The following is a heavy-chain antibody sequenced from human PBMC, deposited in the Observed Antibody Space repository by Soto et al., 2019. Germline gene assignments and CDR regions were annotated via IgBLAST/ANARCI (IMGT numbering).Heavy chain of an antibody. D-gene: IGHD3-22*01. J-gene: IGHJ4*02. V-gene: IGHV4-4*02. Sequence: SETLSLTCTVSGGSISTSNWWRWVRQPPGKGLEWIGEIFHSGTTNYNPSLKSRVTISVDKSKNQFSLNLSSVTAADTAVYYCARRGFYDSSGFPDSWGQGALVTVSS. CDR2: IFHSGTT. CDR1: GGSISTSNW. CDR3: ARRGFYDSSGFPDS.